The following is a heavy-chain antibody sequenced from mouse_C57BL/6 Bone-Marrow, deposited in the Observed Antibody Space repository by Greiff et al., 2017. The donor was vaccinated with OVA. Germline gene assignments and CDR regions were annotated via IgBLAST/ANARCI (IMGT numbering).Heavy chain of an antibody. Sequence: EVMLVESGGDLVKPGGSLKLSCAASGFTFSSYGMSWVRQTPDKRLEWVATISSGGSYTYYPDSVKGRFTISRDNAKNTLYLQMSSLKSEDTAMYYCARPFDGYYPWFAYWGQGTLVTVSA. J-gene: IGHJ3*01. CDR1: GFTFSSYG. CDR3: ARPFDGYYPWFAY. V-gene: IGHV5-6*01. CDR2: ISSGGSYT. D-gene: IGHD2-3*01.